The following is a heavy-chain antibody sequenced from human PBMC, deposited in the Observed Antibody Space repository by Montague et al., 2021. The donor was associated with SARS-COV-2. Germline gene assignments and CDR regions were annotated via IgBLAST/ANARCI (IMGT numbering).Heavy chain of an antibody. J-gene: IGHJ4*02. CDR3: SRGAREGYGVRLGSFDS. CDR2: INHSGST. CDR1: GGSFSGYY. D-gene: IGHD2-8*01. V-gene: IGHV4-34*01. Sequence: SETLSLTCAVYGGSFSGYYWYWSRQPPGKGLEWIWEINHSGSTNYNPSPKSRVTMSVDTSKNQFSLKLSPVTAADTAVYYCSRGAREGYGVRLGSFDSWGQGTLVTVSS.